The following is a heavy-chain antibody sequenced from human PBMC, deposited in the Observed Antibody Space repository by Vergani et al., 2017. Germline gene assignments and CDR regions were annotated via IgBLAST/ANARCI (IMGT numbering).Heavy chain of an antibody. CDR2: IKEDGSEK. CDR1: GFTFSSYW. J-gene: IGHJ6*03. CDR3: ARDYGRGYSYGSYYDYYYMDV. Sequence: EVQLVESGGDLVQPGGSLRLSCVVSGFTFSSYWMSWVRQAPGKGLGWVANIKEDGSEKYYVDSVKGRFTISRDNAKNSLYLQMNSLRAEDTAVYYCARDYGRGYSYGSYYDYYYMDVWGKGTTVTVSS. D-gene: IGHD5-18*01. V-gene: IGHV3-7*01.